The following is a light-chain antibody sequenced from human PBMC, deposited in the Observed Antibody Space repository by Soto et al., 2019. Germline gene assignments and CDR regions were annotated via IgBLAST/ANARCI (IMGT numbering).Light chain of an antibody. J-gene: IGKJ1*01. Sequence: EVVLTQSPATLSLSPGERATLSCRASQSVSSTYLAWYQQQPGQAPRLLMSGTSTRATGTPYRFSGSGSGTDFTLTISRLEPEDFAVYYCQQYNNWPPWTFGQGTKVDI. CDR3: QQYNNWPPWT. CDR2: GTS. CDR1: QSVSSTY. V-gene: IGKV3-20*01.